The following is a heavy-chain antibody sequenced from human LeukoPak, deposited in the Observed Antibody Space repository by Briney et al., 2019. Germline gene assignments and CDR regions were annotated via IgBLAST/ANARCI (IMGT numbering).Heavy chain of an antibody. CDR2: IYYSGST. CDR3: ARGWRLGFDP. CDR1: GGSISSNY. Sequence: SETLSLTCTVSGGSISSNYWSWIRQPPGKGLEWIGYIYYSGSTNCNPSLKSRVTISVDTSKNQFSLKLSSVTAADTAVYYCARGWRLGFDPWGQGTLVTVSS. J-gene: IGHJ5*02. D-gene: IGHD2-21*02. V-gene: IGHV4-59*01.